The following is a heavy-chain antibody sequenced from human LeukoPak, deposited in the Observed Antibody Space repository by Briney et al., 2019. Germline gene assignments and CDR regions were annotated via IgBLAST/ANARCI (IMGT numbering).Heavy chain of an antibody. J-gene: IGHJ4*02. Sequence: PSETLSLTCAVYGGPFSGYYWSWIRQPPGKGLEWIGEINHSGSTNYNPSLKSRVTISVDTSKNQFSLKLSSVTAADTAVYYCARGRWLRSSLDYWGQGTLVTVSS. V-gene: IGHV4-34*01. CDR1: GGPFSGYY. D-gene: IGHD5-12*01. CDR3: ARGRWLRSSLDY. CDR2: INHSGST.